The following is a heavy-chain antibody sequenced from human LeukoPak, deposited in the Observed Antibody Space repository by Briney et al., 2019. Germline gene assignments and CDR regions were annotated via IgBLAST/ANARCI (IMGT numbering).Heavy chain of an antibody. D-gene: IGHD3-22*01. CDR1: GGSIRGYY. CDR2: IYNSGSS. J-gene: IGHJ2*01. CDR3: ARGTNYYDGSGYYEGRYFDI. Sequence: SETLSLTCTVSGGSIRGYYWTWIRQSPGKGLEWLGYIYNSGSSNYNPSLKSRVTIAVDTSKKQFSLRLTSMTAADTAVYYCARGTNYYDGSGYYEGRYFDIWGRGTLVAVSS. V-gene: IGHV4-59*01.